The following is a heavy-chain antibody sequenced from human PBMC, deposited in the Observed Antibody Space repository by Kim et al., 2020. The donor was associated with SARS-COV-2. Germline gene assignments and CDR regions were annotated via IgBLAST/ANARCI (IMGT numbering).Heavy chain of an antibody. V-gene: IGHV3-30*03. Sequence: GGSLRLSCAASGFSFSSCGMHWVRQAPGKGLEWVALISYDGGDKYYADSVKGRFTISRDNSKNTLSLQVNSLRAEDTAVYYCATDYDDSNGYYGPFDYWG. J-gene: IGHJ4*01. CDR3: ATDYDDSNGYYGPFDY. D-gene: IGHD3-22*01. CDR2: ISYDGGDK. CDR1: GFSFSSCG.